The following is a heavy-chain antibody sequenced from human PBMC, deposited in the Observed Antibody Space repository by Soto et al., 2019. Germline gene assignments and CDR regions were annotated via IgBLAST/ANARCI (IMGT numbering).Heavy chain of an antibody. V-gene: IGHV3-23*01. CDR2: ISGSGGST. D-gene: IGHD6-19*01. J-gene: IGHJ4*02. Sequence: EVQLLESGGGLVQPGGSLRLSCAASGFTFSSYAMSWVRQAPGKGLEWVSVISGSGGSTYYADSVKGRFTISRDNSKNTRYLQMTSLRAEDTAVYSCASRSSGWYFDYWGQGTLVTVSS. CDR3: ASRSSGWYFDY. CDR1: GFTFSSYA.